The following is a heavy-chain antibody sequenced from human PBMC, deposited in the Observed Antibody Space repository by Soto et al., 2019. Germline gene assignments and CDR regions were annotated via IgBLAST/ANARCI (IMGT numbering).Heavy chain of an antibody. Sequence: SETLSLTCTVSGASIRADYWSWIRQSPEKGLEWIANIHNSGDTNYNPSLQSRVTISVDTSKNQFSLKLSSVTAADTAVYYCARRGTPWNWFDPWGQGVLVTVSS. CDR1: GASIRADY. D-gene: IGHD3-16*01. V-gene: IGHV4-59*13. CDR2: IHNSGDT. CDR3: ARRGTPWNWFDP. J-gene: IGHJ5*02.